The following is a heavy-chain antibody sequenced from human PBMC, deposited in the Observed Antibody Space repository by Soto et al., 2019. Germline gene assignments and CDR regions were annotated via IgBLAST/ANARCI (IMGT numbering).Heavy chain of an antibody. V-gene: IGHV3-48*03. CDR2: ISSSGSTI. Sequence: PVGSLRLSCAASGFTFSSYEMNWVRQAPGKGLEWVSYISSSGSTIYYADSVKGRFTISRDNAKNSLYLQMNSLRAEDTAVYYCARVSYYDSSGYYGYRGQGTLVTVSS. D-gene: IGHD3-22*01. CDR3: ARVSYYDSSGYYGY. J-gene: IGHJ4*02. CDR1: GFTFSSYE.